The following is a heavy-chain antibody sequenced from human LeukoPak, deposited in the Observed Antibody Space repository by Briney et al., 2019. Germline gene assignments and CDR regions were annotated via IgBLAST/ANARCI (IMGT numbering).Heavy chain of an antibody. J-gene: IGHJ6*04. Sequence: GGSLRLSCVSSGFTIGTAWMGWVRQAPGKGLEWLGHIKSEGEGATTDYAAPAKGRFAISRDDSKNMIYLQLSSLKIDDTAIYYCIAHFPYFYGFDVWGKGTTVTVSS. CDR3: IAHFPYFYGFDV. D-gene: IGHD3-3*02. V-gene: IGHV3-15*01. CDR1: GFTIGTAW. CDR2: IKSEGEGATT.